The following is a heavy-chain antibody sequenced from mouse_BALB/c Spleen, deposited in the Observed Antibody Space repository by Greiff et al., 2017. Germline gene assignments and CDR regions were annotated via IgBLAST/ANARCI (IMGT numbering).Heavy chain of an antibody. J-gene: IGHJ3*01. V-gene: IGHV5-9-4*01. CDR2: ISSGGSYT. CDR3: ANNDGYYGFAY. D-gene: IGHD2-3*01. CDR1: GFTFSSYA. Sequence: DVMLVESGGGLVQPGGSLKLSCAASGFTFSSYAMSWVRQSPEKRLEWVAEISSGGSYTYYPDTVTGRFTISRDNAKNTLYLEMSSLRSEDTAMYYCANNDGYYGFAYWGQGTLVTVSA.